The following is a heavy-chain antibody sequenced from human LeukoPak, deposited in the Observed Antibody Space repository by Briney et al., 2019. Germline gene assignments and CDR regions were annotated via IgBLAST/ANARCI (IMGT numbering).Heavy chain of an antibody. CDR2: ISGSGAST. J-gene: IGHJ4*02. V-gene: IGHV3-23*01. CDR1: GFTFSSCA. Sequence: PGGSLRLSCAASGFTFSSCAMSWVRQAPGKGLEWVSGISGSGASTYYADSVKGRFTISRDNSKNTLFLQMSSLRVEDTAVYYCVKDLYYDNSGYYSGAFDYWGQGTLVTASS. D-gene: IGHD3-22*01. CDR3: VKDLYYDNSGYYSGAFDY.